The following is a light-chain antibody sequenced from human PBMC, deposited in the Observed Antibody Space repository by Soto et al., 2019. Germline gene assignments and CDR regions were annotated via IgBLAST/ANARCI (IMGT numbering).Light chain of an antibody. V-gene: IGLV2-14*01. J-gene: IGLJ1*01. Sequence: QSALTQPASVSGSPGQSITISCTGTSSDVGGYNYVSWYQQRPGKAPKLMIYDVSNRPSGVSNRFSGSKSGNTASLTISGLQAEDEADYYCSSYTSDNTLVFGTGTKVTVL. CDR3: SSYTSDNTLV. CDR1: SSDVGGYNY. CDR2: DVS.